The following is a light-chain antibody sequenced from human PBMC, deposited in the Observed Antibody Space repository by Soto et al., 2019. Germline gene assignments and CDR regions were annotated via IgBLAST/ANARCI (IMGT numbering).Light chain of an antibody. J-gene: IGKJ2*01. V-gene: IGKV3-20*01. CDR3: QQYDRSSPMYI. CDR1: QSVSSSY. Sequence: EIVLTQSPGTLSLSPGERAALSCRASQSVSSSYFAWYQQKPCQAPRLIIYGASSRATGIPDRFSGSGSGTDFTLTISRLEPEDFAVYYCQQYDRSSPMYIFGQGTKLEIK. CDR2: GAS.